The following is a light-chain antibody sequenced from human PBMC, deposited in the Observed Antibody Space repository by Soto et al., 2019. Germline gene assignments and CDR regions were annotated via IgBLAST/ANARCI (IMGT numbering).Light chain of an antibody. J-gene: IGLJ1*01. V-gene: IGLV2-14*03. CDR3: SLYMSSSTDV. CDR1: SSDVGAYNY. CDR2: DVT. Sequence: QSVLTQPASVSGSPGQSITISCTGTSSDVGAYNYVSWYQHHPGKAPELLIFDVTYRPSGVSNRFSGSKSGNTASLTISGLQAEDEADYYCSLYMSSSTDVFGTGTKVTVL.